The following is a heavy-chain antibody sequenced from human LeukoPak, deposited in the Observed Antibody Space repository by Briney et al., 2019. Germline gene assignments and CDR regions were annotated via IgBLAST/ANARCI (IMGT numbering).Heavy chain of an antibody. V-gene: IGHV7-4-1*02. Sequence: APVKVSCKASGYTFTSYAMNWVRQAPGQGLEWMGWINTNTGNPTYAQGFTGRFVFSLDTSVSTAYLQISSLKAEDTAVYYCAREVPYNWNDPTQNWFDPWGQGTLVTVSS. CDR2: INTNTGNP. CDR1: GYTFTSYA. CDR3: AREVPYNWNDPTQNWFDP. J-gene: IGHJ5*02. D-gene: IGHD1-1*01.